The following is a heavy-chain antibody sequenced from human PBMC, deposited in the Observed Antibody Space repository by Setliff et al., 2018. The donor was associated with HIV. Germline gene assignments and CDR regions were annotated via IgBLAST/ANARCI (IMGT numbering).Heavy chain of an antibody. CDR3: ASLLSRGYYYDRSGYSYRDY. CDR2: IYHSGTT. J-gene: IGHJ4*02. Sequence: SETLSLTCAVSGGAIDDINWWNWVRQSPGKGLEWIGEIYHSGTTNYNPSLKSRVTISVDKSKNQFSLKLTSVTAADTAVYYCASLLSRGYYYDRSGYSYRDYWGQGTLVTVSS. CDR1: GGAIDDINW. V-gene: IGHV4-4*02. D-gene: IGHD3-22*01.